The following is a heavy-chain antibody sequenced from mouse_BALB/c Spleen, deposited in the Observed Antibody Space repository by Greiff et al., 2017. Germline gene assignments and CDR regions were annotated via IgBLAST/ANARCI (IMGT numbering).Heavy chain of an antibody. CDR3: ARDYYGSDYAMDY. J-gene: IGHJ4*01. CDR2: ISDGGSYT. Sequence: EVKLVESGGDLVKPGGSLKLSCAASGFTFSDYYMYWVRQTPEKRLEWVATISDGGSYTYYPDSVKGRFTISRDNAKNNLYLQMSSLKSEDTAMYYCARDYYGSDYAMDYWGQGTSVTVSS. V-gene: IGHV5-4*02. D-gene: IGHD1-1*01. CDR1: GFTFSDYY.